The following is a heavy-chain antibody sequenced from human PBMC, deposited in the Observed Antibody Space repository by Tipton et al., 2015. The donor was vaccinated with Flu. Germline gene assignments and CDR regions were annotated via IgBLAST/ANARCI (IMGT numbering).Heavy chain of an antibody. CDR1: GYTFTDYY. D-gene: IGHD2-2*01. Sequence: QLVQSGAEVEKTGASVKVSCKTSGYTFTDYYLHWVRQAPRQGREWMGWIDLNSGDTDSAQAFQGRGTMTRDTSISTVYMELSRLRSDDTAVYYCARVPNPAVVPDSTYAFDIWGLGTMVTVSS. CDR3: ARVPNPAVVPDSTYAFDI. V-gene: IGHV1-2*02. J-gene: IGHJ3*02. CDR2: IDLNSGDT.